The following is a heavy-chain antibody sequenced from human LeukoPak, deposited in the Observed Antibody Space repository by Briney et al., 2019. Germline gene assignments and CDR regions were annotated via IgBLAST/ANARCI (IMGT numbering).Heavy chain of an antibody. V-gene: IGHV3-23*01. CDR3: ARAHYYDSSAYFDY. CDR2: ISGSGGNT. Sequence: GGSLRLSCAASGFTFSSYAMSWVRQAPGKGLEWVSVISGSGGNTYYADSVKGRFTISRDNSKNTLYLQMNSLRAEDTAVYYCARAHYYDSSAYFDYWGQGTLVTVSS. D-gene: IGHD3-22*01. J-gene: IGHJ4*02. CDR1: GFTFSSYA.